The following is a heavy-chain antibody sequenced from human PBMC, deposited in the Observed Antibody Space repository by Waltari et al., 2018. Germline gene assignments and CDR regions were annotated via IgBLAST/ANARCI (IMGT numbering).Heavy chain of an antibody. CDR1: GFTFTSSA. V-gene: IGHV1-58*01. J-gene: IGHJ5*02. D-gene: IGHD2-15*01. CDR3: AAGFLGYCSGGSCYSQVDP. CDR2: IVVGSGNT. Sequence: QMQLVQSGPEVKKPGTSVKVSCKASGFTFTSSAVQWVRQARGQRLEWIGWIVVGSGNTNYAQKFQERVTITRDMSTSTAYMELSSLRSEDTAVYYCAAGFLGYCSGGSCYSQVDPWGQGTLVTVSS.